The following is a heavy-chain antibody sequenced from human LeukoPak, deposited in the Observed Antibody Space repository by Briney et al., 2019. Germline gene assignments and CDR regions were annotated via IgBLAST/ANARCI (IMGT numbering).Heavy chain of an antibody. CDR1: GGSISSGSYY. J-gene: IGHJ4*02. D-gene: IGHD3-9*01. CDR2: IYTSGST. Sequence: SETLSLTCTVSGGSISSGSYYWSWIRQPAGKGLEWIGRIYTSGSTNYNPSLKSRVTISVDTSKNQFSLKLSSVTAADTVVYYCASGLRYFDLYYWGQGTLVTVSS. V-gene: IGHV4-61*02. CDR3: ASGLRYFDLYY.